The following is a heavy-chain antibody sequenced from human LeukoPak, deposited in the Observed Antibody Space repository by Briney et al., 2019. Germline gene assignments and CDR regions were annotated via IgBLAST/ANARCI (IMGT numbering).Heavy chain of an antibody. D-gene: IGHD3-10*01. V-gene: IGHV6-1*01. CDR1: GDSVSSNSAA. J-gene: IGHJ5*02. Sequence: SQTLSLTCAIPGDSVSSNSAAWNWIRQSPSRGLEWLGRTYYRSKWYNDYAVSVKSRITINPDTSKNQFSLQLNSVTPEDTAVYYCARGPVLLWFGELYNWFDPWGQGTLVTVSS. CDR2: TYYRSKWYN. CDR3: ARGPVLLWFGELYNWFDP.